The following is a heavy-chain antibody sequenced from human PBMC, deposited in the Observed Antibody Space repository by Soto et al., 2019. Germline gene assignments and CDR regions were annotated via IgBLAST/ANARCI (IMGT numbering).Heavy chain of an antibody. CDR2: IRSKANSYAT. V-gene: IGHV3-73*01. Sequence: SLRLSCDGSGFTFSRCAMHRVRRASGKGLEWVGRIRSKANSYATAYAASVKGRFTISRDDSKNTAYLQMNSLKTEDTAVYYCTRQGSSAPTAVYYGMDVWGQGTTVTVSS. CDR3: TRQGSSAPTAVYYGMDV. J-gene: IGHJ6*02. CDR1: GFTFSRCA. D-gene: IGHD6-25*01.